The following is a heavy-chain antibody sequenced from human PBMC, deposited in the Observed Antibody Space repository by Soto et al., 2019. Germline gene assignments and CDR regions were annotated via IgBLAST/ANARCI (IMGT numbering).Heavy chain of an antibody. Sequence: EVQLAESGGGLAQPGGSLRLSCAASGFTLSGYAMALVRQAPGKGLEYVSGISSNGVGTYYSNSVQGRFTISRDNPKNSVYLQMGSLRPEDMAVDYYARRYRPDFYYMDVWGKGTTVTVSS. J-gene: IGHJ6*03. CDR3: ARRYRPDFYYMDV. V-gene: IGHV3-64*01. D-gene: IGHD3-16*02. CDR2: ISSNGVGT. CDR1: GFTLSGYA.